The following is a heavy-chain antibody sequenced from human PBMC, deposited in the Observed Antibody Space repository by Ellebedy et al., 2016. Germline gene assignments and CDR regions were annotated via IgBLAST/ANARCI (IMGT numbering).Heavy chain of an antibody. V-gene: IGHV4-38-2*02. CDR2: IYHDGTT. D-gene: IGHD3-10*01. J-gene: IGHJ4*02. Sequence: SETLSLTCTVPGFSMTSDYHWGWIRQPPGKGLHWIASIYHDGTTYYSPSLKSRVPISVDTSKNQFSLKLSSVTAADTAVYYCARLVSAGRAWFGESNDYWGQGTLVTVSS. CDR1: GFSMTSDYH. CDR3: ARLVSAGRAWFGESNDY.